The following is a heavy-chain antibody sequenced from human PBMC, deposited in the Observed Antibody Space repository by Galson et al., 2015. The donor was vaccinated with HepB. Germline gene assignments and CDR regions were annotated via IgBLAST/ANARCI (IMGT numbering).Heavy chain of an antibody. Sequence: SLRLSCAASGFTFSSYSMDWVRQAPGKGLEWVSSISSSSSYIYYADSVKGRFTISRDNAKNSLYLQMNSLRAEDTAVYYCARGPLELQEWHSGDYYYGMDVWGQGTTVTVSS. CDR1: GFTFSSYS. J-gene: IGHJ6*02. D-gene: IGHD1-26*01. V-gene: IGHV3-21*01. CDR2: ISSSSSYI. CDR3: ARGPLELQEWHSGDYYYGMDV.